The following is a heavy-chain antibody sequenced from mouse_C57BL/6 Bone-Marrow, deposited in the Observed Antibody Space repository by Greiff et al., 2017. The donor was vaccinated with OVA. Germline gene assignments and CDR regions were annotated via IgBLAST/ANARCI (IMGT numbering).Heavy chain of an antibody. CDR1: GYTFTDYE. Sequence: QVQLQQSGAELVRPGASVTLSCKASGYTFTDYEMHWVKQTPVHGLEWIGAIDPETGGTAYNQKFKGKAILTADKSSSTAYMELRSLTSEDSAVYYCTRKKSWYLDVWGTGTTVTVSS. V-gene: IGHV1-15*01. CDR3: TRKKSWYLDV. J-gene: IGHJ1*03. CDR2: IDPETGGT.